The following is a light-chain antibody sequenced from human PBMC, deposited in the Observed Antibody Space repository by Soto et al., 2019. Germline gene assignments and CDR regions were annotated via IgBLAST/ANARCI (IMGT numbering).Light chain of an antibody. CDR2: GAS. CDR1: QSVSSN. CDR3: QQHNNWPPWT. V-gene: IGKV3-15*01. Sequence: EIVMTQSPATLSVSPGERATLSCRASQSVSSNLAWYQQKPGQAPRLLIYGASTRATGTPARFSGSGSGTEFTLTITSLQSEDLAVYYCQQHNNWPPWTFGQGTKADIK. J-gene: IGKJ1*01.